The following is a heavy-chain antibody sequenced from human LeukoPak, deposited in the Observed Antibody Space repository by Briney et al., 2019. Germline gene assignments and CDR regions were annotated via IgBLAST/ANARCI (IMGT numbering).Heavy chain of an antibody. CDR2: ISTYNGNT. CDR3: ARDNSVEDTAWWFDP. D-gene: IGHD4-23*01. J-gene: IGHJ5*02. V-gene: IGHV1-18*01. Sequence: GASVKVSCKASGYTFTSYGISWVRQAPGQGLEWLGWISTYNGNTHYAQKLQGRVTMTTDTSTSTDYMELSSLRSEDTAVYYCARDNSVEDTAWWFDPWGQGTLVTVSS. CDR1: GYTFTSYG.